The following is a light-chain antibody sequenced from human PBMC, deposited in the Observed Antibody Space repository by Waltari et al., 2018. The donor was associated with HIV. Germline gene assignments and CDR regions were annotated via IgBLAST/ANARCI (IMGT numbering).Light chain of an antibody. V-gene: IGLV1-44*01. CDR2: SNN. CDR3: ATWDDALSGPV. Sequence: QSVLTQPPSASGTPGQRVIIPCSGNRSNIGSNTVNWYQQFSGAAPTLLIYSNNQRPSAVPDRFSGSKSGSAASLAISELKSEDEADYHCATWDDALSGPVFGAGTKLTV. J-gene: IGLJ3*02. CDR1: RSNIGSNT.